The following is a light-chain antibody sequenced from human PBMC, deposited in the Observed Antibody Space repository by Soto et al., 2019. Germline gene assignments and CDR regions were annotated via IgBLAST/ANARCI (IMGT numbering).Light chain of an antibody. V-gene: IGLV2-14*03. CDR3: SSYTSSSIRV. Sequence: QSALTQPASVSGSPGQSITISCTGTSSDVGAYDYVSWYQQHPDKAPKLMIYEVSNRPSGVSNRFSGSKCVNTATLTISGLQADDEADYYCSSYTSSSIRVFGSGTKLTVL. J-gene: IGLJ1*01. CDR1: SSDVGAYDY. CDR2: EVS.